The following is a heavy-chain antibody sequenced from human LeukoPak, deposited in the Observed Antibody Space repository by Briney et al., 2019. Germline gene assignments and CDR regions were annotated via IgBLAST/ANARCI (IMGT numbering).Heavy chain of an antibody. J-gene: IGHJ4*02. V-gene: IGHV3-48*03. Sequence: PGGSLRLSCAASGFTFRNYEMNWVRQPPGKGLEWLSYISSSGSTIYYADSLKGRFTISRDNAKNSLYLQMDSLRAEDTAVYYCARELTITGTPDYWGQGTLVTVSS. CDR2: ISSSGSTI. D-gene: IGHD1-7*01. CDR3: ARELTITGTPDY. CDR1: GFTFRNYE.